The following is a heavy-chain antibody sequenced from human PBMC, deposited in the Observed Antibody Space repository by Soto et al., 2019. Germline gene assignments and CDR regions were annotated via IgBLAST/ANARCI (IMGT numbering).Heavy chain of an antibody. V-gene: IGHV4-39*01. D-gene: IGHD1-26*01. CDR3: ARRGREITLDY. J-gene: IGHJ4*02. CDR2: IYYSGST. CDR1: GGSISSSSYY. Sequence: PSETLSLTCTVSGGSISSSSYYWGWIRQPPGKGLEWIGSIYYSGSTYYNPSLKSRVTISVDTSKNQFSLKLSSVTAADTAVYYCARRGREITLDYWGQGTLVTVSS.